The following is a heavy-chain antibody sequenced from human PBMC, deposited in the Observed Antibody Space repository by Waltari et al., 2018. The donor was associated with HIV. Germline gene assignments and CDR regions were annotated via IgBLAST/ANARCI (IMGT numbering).Heavy chain of an antibody. CDR2: CVAIIGVP. J-gene: IGHJ5*01. V-gene: IGHV1-69*02. Sequence: QVHLVQSGTDVKKSGSSVTVSCRAPGETLKSYTINWVRQAPGQGLQWMGRLEWTGRCVAIIGVPKYAKIFRGRTSISAHAVTNTAFMELTSLRPDDTAVYYCAAPPAKGTWFDSWGQGSLVIVSS. CDR3: AAPPAKGTWFDS. CDR1: GETLKSYT. D-gene: IGHD3-10*01.